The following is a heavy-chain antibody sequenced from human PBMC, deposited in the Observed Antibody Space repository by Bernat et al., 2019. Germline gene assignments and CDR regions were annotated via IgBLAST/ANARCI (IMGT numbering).Heavy chain of an antibody. Sequence: QVQLVQSGAEVKKPGASVKVSCKASGYTFTGYYMHWVRQAPGQGLEWMGWINPNSGGTNYAQKFQGGVTMTRNTSISTAYMELSRLRSEDTAVYYCARDDYCSGGSCREFDYWGQGTLVTVSS. CDR3: ARDDYCSGGSCREFDY. CDR1: GYTFTGYY. D-gene: IGHD2-15*01. CDR2: INPNSGGT. J-gene: IGHJ4*02. V-gene: IGHV1-2*02.